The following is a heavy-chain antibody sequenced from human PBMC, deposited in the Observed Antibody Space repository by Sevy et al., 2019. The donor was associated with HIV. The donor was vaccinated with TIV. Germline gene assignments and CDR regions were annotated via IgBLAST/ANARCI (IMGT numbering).Heavy chain of an antibody. CDR1: GYTFTSYG. Sequence: ASLKVSCKASGYTFTSYGISWVRQAPGQGLEWMGWIIAYNGNTNYAQKLQGRVTMTTDTSTSTAYMELRSLRSDDTAVYYCASTTYYYDSSGYYYPFYFDYWGQGTLVTVSS. V-gene: IGHV1-18*01. CDR3: ASTTYYYDSSGYYYPFYFDY. CDR2: IIAYNGNT. J-gene: IGHJ4*02. D-gene: IGHD3-22*01.